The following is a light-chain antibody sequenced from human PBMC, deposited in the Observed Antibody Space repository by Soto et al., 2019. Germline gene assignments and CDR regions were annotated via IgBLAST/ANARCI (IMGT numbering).Light chain of an antibody. CDR1: SSDVGGYDH. CDR3: SSYTSRDTLV. V-gene: IGLV2-14*03. J-gene: IGLJ3*02. CDR2: DVS. Sequence: QSALTQPASVSGSPGQSITISCTGTSSDVGGYDHVSWYQQHPGKAPKLMIYDVSNRPSGVSNRFSGSKSGNTASLAASGLQAEDEADYYCSSYTSRDTLVFGGGTKLTVL.